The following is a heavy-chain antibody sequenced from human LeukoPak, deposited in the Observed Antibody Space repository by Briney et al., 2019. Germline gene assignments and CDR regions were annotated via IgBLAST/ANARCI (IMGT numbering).Heavy chain of an antibody. CDR3: ARDGGSYYFDY. J-gene: IGHJ4*02. Sequence: SETLSLTCTVSGGSISSYYWSWIPQPPGKGLEWIGYIYYSGSTNYNPSLKSRVTISVDTSKNQFSLKLSSVTAADTAVYYCARDGGSYYFDYWGQGTLVTVSS. D-gene: IGHD1-26*01. CDR2: IYYSGST. CDR1: GGSISSYY. V-gene: IGHV4-59*01.